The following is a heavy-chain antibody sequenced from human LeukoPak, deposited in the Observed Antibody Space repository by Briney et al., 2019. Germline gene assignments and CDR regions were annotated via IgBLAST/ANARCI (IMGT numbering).Heavy chain of an antibody. V-gene: IGHV4-30-2*01. D-gene: IGHD6-13*01. Sequence: SETLFLTCAVSGGSINSGDYSWSWIRQPPGRGLEWVGYIYHTGSTTYNPSLKSRLTISLDTSKNQFSLRLNSVTVADTAVYYCARSIAAAGTLYAFDIWGQGTMVTVSS. J-gene: IGHJ3*02. CDR3: ARSIAAAGTLYAFDI. CDR2: IYHTGST. CDR1: GGSINSGDYS.